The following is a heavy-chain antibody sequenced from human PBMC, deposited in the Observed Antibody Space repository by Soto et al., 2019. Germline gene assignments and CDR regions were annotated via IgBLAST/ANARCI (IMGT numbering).Heavy chain of an antibody. CDR2: VIPIFGTA. V-gene: IGHV1-69*14. CDR1: GGTFSTYA. CDR3: ASPWDHYVP. D-gene: IGHD3-16*01. Sequence: QVHLVQSGAEVKKPGSSVKVSCKASGGTFSTYAIGWVRQAPGQGLEWMGSVIPIFGTANYAPKFQGRVTITADKSASTVYLAMRSLRYEDTAVYYCASPWDHYVPWGQGTLVTVSS. J-gene: IGHJ5*02.